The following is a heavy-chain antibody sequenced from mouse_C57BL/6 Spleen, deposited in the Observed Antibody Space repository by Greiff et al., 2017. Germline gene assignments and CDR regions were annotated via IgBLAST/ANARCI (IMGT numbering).Heavy chain of an antibody. CDR1: GYSFTHYN. J-gene: IGHJ2*01. CDR3: AYYYGSSQYYFDY. V-gene: IGHV1-39*01. D-gene: IGHD1-1*01. Sequence: EVKLLESGPELVKPGASVKISCKASGYSFTHYNMNWVKQSNGKSLEWIGVINPNYGTTSYNQKFKGKATLTVDQSSSTAYMQLNSLTSEDSAVYYCAYYYGSSQYYFDYWGQGTTLTVSS. CDR2: INPNYGTT.